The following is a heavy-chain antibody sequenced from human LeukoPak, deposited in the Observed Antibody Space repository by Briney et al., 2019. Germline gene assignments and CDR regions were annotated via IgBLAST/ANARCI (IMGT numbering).Heavy chain of an antibody. J-gene: IGHJ5*02. CDR3: ARGIVVVVAATPGFWFDP. CDR1: GFTFSSYA. Sequence: GGSLRLSCAASGFTFSSYAMTWVRQAPGKGLEWVSTFTSSGGSTYYADSVKGRFTISRDSSKNTLFLQMNSLRAEDTAVYYCARGIVVVVAATPGFWFDPWGQGTLVTVSS. CDR2: FTSSGGST. D-gene: IGHD2-15*01. V-gene: IGHV3-23*01.